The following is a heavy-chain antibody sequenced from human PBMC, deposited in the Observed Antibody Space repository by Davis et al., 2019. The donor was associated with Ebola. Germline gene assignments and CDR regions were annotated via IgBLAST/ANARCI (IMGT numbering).Heavy chain of an antibody. Sequence: PGGSLRLSCTVSGGSISGSSNYWGWIRQSPGKGLEWIGSIYFSGNTYYNPSLERRVPMSVDTSKNQFSLNLNSVTAADTAVYYCATVSGRVVLITLWGQGTLVTVSS. CDR3: ATVSGRVVLITL. V-gene: IGHV4-39*07. J-gene: IGHJ4*02. CDR1: GGSISGSSNY. CDR2: IYFSGNT. D-gene: IGHD1-26*01.